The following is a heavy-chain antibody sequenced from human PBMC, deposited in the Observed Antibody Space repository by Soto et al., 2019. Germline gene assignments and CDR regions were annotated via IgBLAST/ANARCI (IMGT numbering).Heavy chain of an antibody. Sequence: VQVLESGGALVQPGGSLRLSCAASGFTFRNHAMTWVRQAPGQGLEYVSSINAGGAGTFYAASVRGRFAISRDNAKNILYLQMSSLRAEDTALYHCSKGVADGGIDFWGKGTLVTVSS. V-gene: IGHV3-23*01. CDR2: INAGGAGT. CDR3: SKGVADGGIDF. D-gene: IGHD3-3*01. CDR1: GFTFRNHA. J-gene: IGHJ4*02.